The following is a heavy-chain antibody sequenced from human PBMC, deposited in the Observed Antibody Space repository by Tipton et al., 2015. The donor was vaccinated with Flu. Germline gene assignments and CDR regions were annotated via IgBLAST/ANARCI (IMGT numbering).Heavy chain of an antibody. V-gene: IGHV1-69*01. CDR3: ANPTFTVFSESRGY. D-gene: IGHD3-9*01. J-gene: IGHJ4*02. CDR1: GGPFTSYS. CDR2: IIPVLGTQ. Sequence: QLVQSGAEVKKPGSSGKVSCKASGGPFTSYSINWERQAPGQGHEWTGGIIPVLGTQNYAQKFQGRVTITADESTSTAYMEVSSLSFEDPAIYYCANPTFTVFSESRGYRGQGTLVTASS.